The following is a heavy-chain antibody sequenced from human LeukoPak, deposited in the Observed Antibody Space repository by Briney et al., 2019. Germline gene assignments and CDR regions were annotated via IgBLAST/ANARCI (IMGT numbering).Heavy chain of an antibody. Sequence: GGSLRLSCAASGFTFSTYGMSWVRQAPGKGLEWVSAISGSGGGTYFADSVKGRFTISRDNSKNTLYLQMYSLRAEDTAIYYCAKDPNGDYIGTFDMWGQGTMVTVSS. D-gene: IGHD4-17*01. CDR1: GFTFSTYG. J-gene: IGHJ3*02. V-gene: IGHV3-23*01. CDR3: AKDPNGDYIGTFDM. CDR2: ISGSGGGT.